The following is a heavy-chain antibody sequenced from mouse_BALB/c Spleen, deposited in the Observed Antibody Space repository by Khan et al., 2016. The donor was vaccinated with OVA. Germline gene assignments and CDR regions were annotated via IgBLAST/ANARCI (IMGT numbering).Heavy chain of an antibody. CDR3: ASHVTGSFAY. D-gene: IGHD4-1*01. CDR1: GFTFSSYS. Sequence: EVELVESGGDLVKPGGSLKFSCAASGFTFSSYSMSCVRQTPDKRLEWVATISSATDYTYYPHSVKGRSTISRDNAKNTLHLQMRSPKSEDTDMCDCASHVTGSFAYWGQGTLVTVSA. CDR2: ISSATDYT. J-gene: IGHJ3*01. V-gene: IGHV5-6*01.